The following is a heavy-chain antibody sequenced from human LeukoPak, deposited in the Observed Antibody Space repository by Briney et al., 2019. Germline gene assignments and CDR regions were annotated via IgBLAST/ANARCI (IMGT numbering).Heavy chain of an antibody. CDR3: ARAVAGTFDY. CDR2: ISSSGSTI. D-gene: IGHD6-19*01. Sequence: PGRSLRLSCAASGFTFSSYEMNWVRQAPGKGLECVSYISSSGSTIYYADSVKGRFTISRDNAKNSLYLQMNSLRAEDTAVYYCARAVAGTFDYWGQGTLVTVSS. CDR1: GFTFSSYE. J-gene: IGHJ4*02. V-gene: IGHV3-48*03.